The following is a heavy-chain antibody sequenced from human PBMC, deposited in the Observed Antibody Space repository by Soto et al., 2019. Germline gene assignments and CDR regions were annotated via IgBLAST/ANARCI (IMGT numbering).Heavy chain of an antibody. CDR3: ARRSQGYEGLTQAYYYYMDV. CDR1: GGSISSYF. D-gene: IGHD5-12*01. V-gene: IGHV4-59*08. CDR2: IYYSGNT. J-gene: IGHJ6*03. Sequence: PSETLSLTCTVSGGSISSYFCIWIRQPTGKGLEWIGHIYYSGNTNYNPSLKSRVTISVDTSKNQFSLRLSSVTAADTAVYYCARRSQGYEGLTQAYYYYMDVWGKGTTVTVSS.